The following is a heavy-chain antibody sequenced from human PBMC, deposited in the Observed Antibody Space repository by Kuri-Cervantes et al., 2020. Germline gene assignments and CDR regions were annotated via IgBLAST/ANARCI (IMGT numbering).Heavy chain of an antibody. CDR2: INSDGSST. Sequence: GESLKISCEASGFTLRNYAMSWVRQAPGKGLVWVSRINSDGSSTSYADSVKGRFTISRDNAKNTLYLQMNSLRAEDTAVYYCARSTVTKRMDWGQGTLVTVSS. D-gene: IGHD4-17*01. CDR1: GFTLRNYA. CDR3: ARSTVTKRMD. V-gene: IGHV3-74*01. J-gene: IGHJ4*02.